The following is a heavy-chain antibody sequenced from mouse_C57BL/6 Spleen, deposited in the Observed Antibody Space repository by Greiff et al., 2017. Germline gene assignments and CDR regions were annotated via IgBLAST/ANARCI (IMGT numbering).Heavy chain of an antibody. V-gene: IGHV1-55*01. CDR2: IYPGSGST. Sequence: QVHVKQPGAELVKPGASVKMSCKASGYTFTSYWITWVKQRPGQGLEWIGDIYPGSGSTNYNEKFKSKATLTVDTSSSTAYMQLSSLTSEDSAVYYCARWPITTVVATPWYFDVWGTGTTVTVSS. CDR1: GYTFTSYW. D-gene: IGHD1-1*01. CDR3: ARWPITTVVATPWYFDV. J-gene: IGHJ1*03.